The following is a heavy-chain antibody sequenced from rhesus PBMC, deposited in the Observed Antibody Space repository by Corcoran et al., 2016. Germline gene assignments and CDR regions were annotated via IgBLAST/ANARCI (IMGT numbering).Heavy chain of an antibody. CDR2: SGGSSGST. V-gene: IGHV4-127*01. CDR3: ARVRGGSGSWNGGAFDY. D-gene: IGHD6-25*01. Sequence: QVQLQESGPGLVKPSETLSLTCAVSGYSISSGYGWSWIRQPPGRGLGGIGYSGGSSGSTNSNPPLKRRVTISKAPARNHFSLKLGSVTAGDRAVYYCARVRGGSGSWNGGAFDYWGQGVLVTVSS. CDR1: GYSISSGYG. J-gene: IGHJ4*01.